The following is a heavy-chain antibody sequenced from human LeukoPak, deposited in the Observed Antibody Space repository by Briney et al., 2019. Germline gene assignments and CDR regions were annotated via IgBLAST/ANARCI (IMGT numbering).Heavy chain of an antibody. V-gene: IGHV4-34*01. D-gene: IGHD6-13*01. Sequence: SETLSLTCAVYGGSFSGYYWSWIRQPPGKGLEWIGEINHSGSTNYNPSLKSRVTISVDTSKNQFSLKLSSVTAADTAVYYCARVAYSSSWYGGWFDPWGQGTLVTVSS. CDR1: GGSFSGYY. J-gene: IGHJ5*02. CDR3: ARVAYSSSWYGGWFDP. CDR2: INHSGST.